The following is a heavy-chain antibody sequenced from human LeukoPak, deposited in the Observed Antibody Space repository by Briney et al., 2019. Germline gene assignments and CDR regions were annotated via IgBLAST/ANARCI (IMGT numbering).Heavy chain of an antibody. J-gene: IGHJ4*02. Sequence: GGSLRLSCAASGFTFSSYSMNWVRQAPGKGLEWVSSISSSSSYIYYADSVKGRFTISRDNAKNSLYLQMNSLRAEDTAVYYCASSMIVVVNYFDYWGQGTLVTVSS. V-gene: IGHV3-21*01. CDR1: GFTFSSYS. CDR2: ISSSSSYI. CDR3: ASSMIVVVNYFDY. D-gene: IGHD3-22*01.